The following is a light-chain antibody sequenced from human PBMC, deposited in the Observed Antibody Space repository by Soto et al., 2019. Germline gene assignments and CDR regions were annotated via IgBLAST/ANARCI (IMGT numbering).Light chain of an antibody. Sequence: DIQMTQSPSTLSASIGDRVIITCRASQSISNHLNWYQQKPGKAPKLLIYKASTLKSGVPSRFSGSGSGTEFTLTISSLQPDDFATYYCQQYNSYPWTFGQGTKV. CDR2: KAS. V-gene: IGKV1-5*03. CDR1: QSISNH. J-gene: IGKJ1*01. CDR3: QQYNSYPWT.